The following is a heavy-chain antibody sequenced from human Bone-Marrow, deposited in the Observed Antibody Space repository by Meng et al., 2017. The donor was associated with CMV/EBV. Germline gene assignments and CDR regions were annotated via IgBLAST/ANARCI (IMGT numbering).Heavy chain of an antibody. CDR3: ARGDRGFDY. V-gene: IGHV1-69*05. J-gene: IGHJ4*02. CDR2: ISPIVGTA. CDR1: GGTFSSYA. Sequence: EVSCKAYGGTFSSYAISWVRQAPGQGLEWMGGISPIVGTANYAQKFQGRVTITTDESTSTAYMELSSLRSEDTAVYYCARGDRGFDYWGQGTLVTVSS. D-gene: IGHD3-10*01.